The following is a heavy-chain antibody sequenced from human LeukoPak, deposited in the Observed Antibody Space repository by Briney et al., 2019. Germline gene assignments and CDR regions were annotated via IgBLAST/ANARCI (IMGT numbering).Heavy chain of an antibody. J-gene: IGHJ4*02. Sequence: SETLSLTCSVFGGSMSHYYWNWVRQSPGKGLEWIGYISYSGDAKYSPSLQSRVTISADTSKNQFSLKLGSVTAADTAVYYCARRSRRCSGGSCYSGLDYWGQGTLVTVSS. V-gene: IGHV4-59*01. CDR3: ARRSRRCSGGSCYSGLDY. CDR1: GGSMSHYY. D-gene: IGHD2-15*01. CDR2: ISYSGDA.